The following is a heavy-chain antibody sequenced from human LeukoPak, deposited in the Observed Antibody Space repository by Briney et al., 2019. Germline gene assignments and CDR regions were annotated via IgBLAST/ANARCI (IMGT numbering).Heavy chain of an antibody. J-gene: IGHJ4*02. D-gene: IGHD6-19*01. CDR3: AVSSGLYAAFDY. V-gene: IGHV3-23*01. CDR2: ISGSGSTT. Sequence: GGSLRLSCAASGVTFSSYAMSWVRXAXGXGLEWVSAISGSGSTTHYADSVKGRFTISRDNSKNTLSLQMNSLRAEDTATYYCAVSSGLYAAFDYWGQGTLVTVSS. CDR1: GVTFSSYA.